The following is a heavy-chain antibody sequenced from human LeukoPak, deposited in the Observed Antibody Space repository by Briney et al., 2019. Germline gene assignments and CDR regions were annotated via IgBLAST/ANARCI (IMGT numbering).Heavy chain of an antibody. J-gene: IGHJ4*02. CDR2: IYSDDNT. D-gene: IGHD1-7*01. CDR3: AKVRVVFNWNYAYYFDY. CDR1: GLTVSSNH. Sequence: GGSLRLSCAASGLTVSSNHMSWVRQAPGKGLEWVSVIYSDDNTYYADSVKGRFTISRDNSKTTLYLQINSLRAEDTAVYYCAKVRVVFNWNYAYYFDYWGQGTLVTVSS. V-gene: IGHV3-66*01.